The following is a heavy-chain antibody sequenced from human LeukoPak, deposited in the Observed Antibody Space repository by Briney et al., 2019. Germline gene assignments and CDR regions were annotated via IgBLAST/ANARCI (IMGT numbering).Heavy chain of an antibody. CDR1: GGTFSSYA. CDR2: IIPILGIA. J-gene: IGHJ4*02. Sequence: GASVKVSCKASGGTFSSYAISWVRQAPGQGLEWMGRIIPILGIANYPQKFQGRVTITADKSTSTAYMELSSLRSEDTAVYYCARVGSSSSLDYWGQGTLVTVSS. V-gene: IGHV1-69*04. CDR3: ARVGSSSSLDY. D-gene: IGHD6-6*01.